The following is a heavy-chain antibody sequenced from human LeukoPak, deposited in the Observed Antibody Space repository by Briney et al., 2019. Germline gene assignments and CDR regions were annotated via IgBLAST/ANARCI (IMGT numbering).Heavy chain of an antibody. J-gene: IGHJ4*02. D-gene: IGHD2-2*03. CDR2: IRYDANNK. V-gene: IGHV3-30*02. Sequence: PGGSLRHSCAASGFTFSTYGMHWARQAPGKGLEWVAFIRYDANNKYYADSVKGRFTISRDNSKNTLYLQMNSLRAEDTAVYYCAKGTLLDIVVVPAALPDYWGQGTLVTVSS. CDR3: AKGTLLDIVVVPAALPDY. CDR1: GFTFSTYG.